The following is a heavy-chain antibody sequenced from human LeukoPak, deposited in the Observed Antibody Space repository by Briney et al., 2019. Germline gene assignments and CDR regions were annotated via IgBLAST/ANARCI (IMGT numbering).Heavy chain of an antibody. V-gene: IGHV3-48*01. J-gene: IGHJ4*02. CDR3: AKTYSSWSFDY. D-gene: IGHD6-6*01. CDR2: ISSSSSTI. CDR1: GFTFSSYS. Sequence: GGSLRLSCAASGFTFSSYSMNWVRQAPGKGLEWVSYISSSSSTIYYADSVKGQFTISRDNSKNTLYLQMNSLRGEDTAMYYCAKTYSSWSFDYWGQGTLVTVSS.